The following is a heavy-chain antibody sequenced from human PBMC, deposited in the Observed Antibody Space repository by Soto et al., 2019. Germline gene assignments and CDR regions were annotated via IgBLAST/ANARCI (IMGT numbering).Heavy chain of an antibody. J-gene: IGHJ3*02. CDR3: ARDRDYYDNSGYALDI. CDR1: GFSFSSYG. CDR2: IWYSGSNE. V-gene: IGHV3-33*01. Sequence: QVQLVESGGGVVQPGKSLRLSCAASGFSFSSYGMHWVRQAPGKGLEWVAVIWYSGSNEDYADSVKGRFAISRDNSKNTLYLQMNSLRADDTAVYYCARDRDYYDNSGYALDIWGQGTGVTVSS. D-gene: IGHD3-22*01.